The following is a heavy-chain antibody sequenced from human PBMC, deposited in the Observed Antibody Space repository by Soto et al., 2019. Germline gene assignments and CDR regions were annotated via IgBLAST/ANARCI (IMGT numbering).Heavy chain of an antibody. CDR2: ISYYGTNK. D-gene: IGHD6-13*01. Sequence: QVQLVESGGGVVQPGRSLRLSCAASGFTFRTYAMDWVRQAPGKGLEWVAVISYYGTNKYYADSVKGRFTISRDNSKNTLSLQRNSLRAEDTAVYYCARGDSNSWSDYWGQGTLVTVSS. CDR1: GFTFRTYA. V-gene: IGHV3-30*01. J-gene: IGHJ4*02. CDR3: ARGDSNSWSDY.